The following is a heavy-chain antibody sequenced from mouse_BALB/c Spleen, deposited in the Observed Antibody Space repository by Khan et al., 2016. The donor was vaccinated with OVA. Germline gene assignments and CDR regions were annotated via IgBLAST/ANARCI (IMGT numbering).Heavy chain of an antibody. CDR2: IEPANDTS. J-gene: IGHJ2*01. CDR1: GFYIKDTH. Sequence: VQLKQSGAELVKPWASVKLSCTASGFYIKDTHMHWVQQTPEQGLEWIGRIEPANDTSKYDPWIQGKTTITADSTSHASYLLLSSLTSEDTAVYYCAPAGTGDYFDYWGQGTTLTVS. CDR3: APAGTGDYFDY. D-gene: IGHD4-1*01. V-gene: IGHV14-3*02.